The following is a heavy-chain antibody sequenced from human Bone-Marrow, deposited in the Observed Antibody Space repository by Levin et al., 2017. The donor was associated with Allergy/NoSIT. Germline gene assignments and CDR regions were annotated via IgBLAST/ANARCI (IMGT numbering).Heavy chain of an antibody. J-gene: IGHJ2*01. CDR3: AKTHGSRHGSLGARLVWYFDL. Sequence: GESLKISCQASGYTFAAYFVHWVRQAPGQGLEWVGRIDPNTGVTKNGQKFEGRVTSTGDTSINTVFIELTGLRSDDTAVYYCAKTHGSRHGSLGARLVWYFDLWGRGTLVTVSS. CDR2: IDPNTGVT. V-gene: IGHV1-2*01. D-gene: IGHD6-13*01. CDR1: GYTFAAYF.